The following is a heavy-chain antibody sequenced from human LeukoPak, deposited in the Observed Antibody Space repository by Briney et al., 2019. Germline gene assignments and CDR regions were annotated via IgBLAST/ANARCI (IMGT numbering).Heavy chain of an antibody. D-gene: IGHD6-19*01. CDR1: GGSISSSSYY. CDR2: IYYSGST. Sequence: SETLSLTCTVSGGSISSSSYYWGWIRQPPRGGLEWIGTIYYSGSTYYNPSLKSRVTISVDTSRNQFSLRLSSVTAADTAVYFCARGGSGMTVSLFASWGQGTLVTVSS. CDR3: ARGGSGMTVSLFAS. V-gene: IGHV4-39*01. J-gene: IGHJ4*02.